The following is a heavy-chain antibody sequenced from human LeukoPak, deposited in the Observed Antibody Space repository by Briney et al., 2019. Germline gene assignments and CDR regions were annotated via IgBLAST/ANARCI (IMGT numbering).Heavy chain of an antibody. CDR2: IKQDESEK. D-gene: IGHD2-2*01. Sequence: GGSLRLSCSASGFTFSNYWMSWARQAPGKGLEWVANIKQDESEKYYVDSVKGRFTISRDNAKSSLYLQMNSLRAGDTAVYYCARALDSSSSRYQAFEEWGQGTLVTVSS. V-gene: IGHV3-7*01. CDR3: ARALDSSSSRYQAFEE. CDR1: GFTFSNYW. J-gene: IGHJ4*02.